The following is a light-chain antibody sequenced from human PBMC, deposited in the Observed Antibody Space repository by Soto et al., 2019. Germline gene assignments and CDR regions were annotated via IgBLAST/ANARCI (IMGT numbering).Light chain of an antibody. J-gene: IGKJ4*01. CDR1: QSISSW. CDR3: QQYNSYSLT. V-gene: IGKV1-5*01. CDR2: DAS. Sequence: DIQMTQSPSTLSASVGRRFTICCRASQSISSWLAWYQQKPGKAPKLLIYDASSLESGVPSRFSGSGYGTEFNLTISSLQTDDFATYYCQQYNSYSLTFGGGTKVDIK.